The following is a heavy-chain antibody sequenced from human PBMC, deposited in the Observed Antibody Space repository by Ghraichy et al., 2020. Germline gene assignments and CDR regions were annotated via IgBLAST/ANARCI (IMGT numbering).Heavy chain of an antibody. D-gene: IGHD6-13*01. J-gene: IGHJ6*02. Sequence: SETLSLTCTVSGGSISSYYWSWIRQPPGKGLEWIGYIYYSGSTNYNPSLKSRVTISVDTSKNQFSLKLSSVTAADTAVYYCARADSSSWYVRYGMDVWGQGTTVTVSS. V-gene: IGHV4-59*01. CDR2: IYYSGST. CDR3: ARADSSSWYVRYGMDV. CDR1: GGSISSYY.